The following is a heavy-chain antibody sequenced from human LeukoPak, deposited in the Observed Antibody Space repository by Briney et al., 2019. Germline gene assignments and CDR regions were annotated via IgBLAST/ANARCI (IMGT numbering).Heavy chain of an antibody. J-gene: IGHJ4*02. CDR2: ISAYNGNT. Sequence: ASVKVSCKASGYTFTSYGISWVRQPPGQGLEWMGWISAYNGNTNYAQKPQGRVTMTTDTSTSTAYMELRSPRSDDASVYYCARAPRRKCYYDSNGYYPFDYWGQGTLVTVS. V-gene: IGHV1-18*01. D-gene: IGHD3-22*01. CDR3: ARAPRRKCYYDSNGYYPFDY. CDR1: GYTFTSYG.